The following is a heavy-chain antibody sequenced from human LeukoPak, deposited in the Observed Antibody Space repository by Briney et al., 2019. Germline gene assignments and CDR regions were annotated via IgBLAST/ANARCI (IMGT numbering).Heavy chain of an antibody. CDR2: MSPNSGNT. V-gene: IGHV1-8*03. CDR1: GYTFNNYN. J-gene: IGHJ6*04. Sequence: ASVKVSCKASGYTFNNYNINWVRQATGQGLEWMGYMSPNSGNTGYAQKFQGRVTLTRDTSTNTAYLDLTSLRSEDTAVYYCSRGDVWGKGTTVTVSS. CDR3: SRGDV.